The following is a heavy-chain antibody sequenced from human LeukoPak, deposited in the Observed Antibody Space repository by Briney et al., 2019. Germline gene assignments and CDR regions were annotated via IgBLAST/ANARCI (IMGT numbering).Heavy chain of an antibody. CDR1: GGSISSGGYY. V-gene: IGHV4-31*03. CDR3: ARNARDTGDNWNGLFDY. D-gene: IGHD1-1*01. J-gene: IGHJ4*02. Sequence: SETLSLTCTVSGGSISSGGYYWSWIRQHPGKGLEWIGYIYYSGSTYYNPSLKSRVTISVDTSKNQFSLKLSSVTAADTAVYYCARNARDTGDNWNGLFDYWGQGTLVTVSS. CDR2: IYYSGST.